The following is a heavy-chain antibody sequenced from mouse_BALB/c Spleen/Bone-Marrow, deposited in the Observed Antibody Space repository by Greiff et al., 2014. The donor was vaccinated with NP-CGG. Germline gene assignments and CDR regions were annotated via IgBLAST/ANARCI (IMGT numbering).Heavy chain of an antibody. D-gene: IGHD4-1*01. J-gene: IGHJ3*01. V-gene: IGHV1-5*01. CDR1: GYTFTNYW. Sequence: VQLKESGTVLARPGASLRMSRKASGYTFTNYWINWIKQRPGQGLEWIGAIYPGNDDAKYTQKFKAKAKLTAVTSTSTADMELSSLTNEDSAVYYCARNWDWVFAYWGQGTLVTVSA. CDR2: IYPGNDDA. CDR3: ARNWDWVFAY.